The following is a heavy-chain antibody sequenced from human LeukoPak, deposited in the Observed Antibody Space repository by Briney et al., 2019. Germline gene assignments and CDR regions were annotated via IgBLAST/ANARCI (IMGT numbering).Heavy chain of an antibody. D-gene: IGHD3-9*01. J-gene: IGHJ4*02. CDR2: ISYDAKNE. CDR3: AKVMLTGGTISFDY. Sequence: GGSLRLSCAASGFTFSNFGMHWVRQAPGKGLEWVALISYDAKNEYYGDSVKGRFTISRDNSKNTLYLEMNSLRAEDTAVYYCAKVMLTGGTISFDYWGQGTLVTVSS. CDR1: GFTFSNFG. V-gene: IGHV3-30*18.